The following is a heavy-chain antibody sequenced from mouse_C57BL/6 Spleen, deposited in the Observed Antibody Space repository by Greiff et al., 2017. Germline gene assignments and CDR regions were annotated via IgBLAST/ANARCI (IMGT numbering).Heavy chain of an antibody. J-gene: IGHJ2*01. V-gene: IGHV1-15*01. CDR3: TRALKYFDY. CDR2: IDPETGGT. Sequence: QVHVKQSGAELVRPGASVTLSCKASGYTFTDYEMHWVKQTPVHGLEWIGAIDPETGGTAYNQKFKGKAILTADKSSSTAYMELRSLTSEDSAVYYCTRALKYFDYWGQGTTRTVSS. D-gene: IGHD1-3*01. CDR1: GYTFTDYE.